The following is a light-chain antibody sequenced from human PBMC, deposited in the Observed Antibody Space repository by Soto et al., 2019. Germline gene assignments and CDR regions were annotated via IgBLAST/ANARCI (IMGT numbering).Light chain of an antibody. J-gene: IGLJ3*02. CDR3: SSYTSSSTPWV. V-gene: IGLV2-14*01. CDR2: EVS. Sequence: QSALTQPASVSGSPGQSITIFCTGSSSDVGGYNYVSWYQQHPGKAPKLMIYEVSNRPSGVSNRFSGPKSGNTASLTISGLQAEDEADYYCSSYTSSSTPWVFGGGTKLTVL. CDR1: SSDVGGYNY.